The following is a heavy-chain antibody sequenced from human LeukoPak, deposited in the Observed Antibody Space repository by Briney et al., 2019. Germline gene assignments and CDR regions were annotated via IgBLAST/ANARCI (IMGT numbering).Heavy chain of an antibody. D-gene: IGHD6-19*01. CDR3: ARDLGYSSGRFDY. CDR2: IYSGGST. J-gene: IGHJ4*02. Sequence: GGSLRLSCAASGFTLSSNYMSWVRQAPGKGLEWVSVIYSGGSTYYADSVKGRFTISRDNSKNTLYLQMNSLRAEDTAVYYCARDLGYSSGRFDYWGQGTLVTVSS. CDR1: GFTLSSNY. V-gene: IGHV3-53*01.